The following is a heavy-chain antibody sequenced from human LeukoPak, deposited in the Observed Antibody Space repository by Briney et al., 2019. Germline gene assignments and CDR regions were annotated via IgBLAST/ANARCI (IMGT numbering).Heavy chain of an antibody. CDR1: GVNFLGTG. D-gene: IGHD2-15*01. V-gene: IGHV3-23*01. J-gene: IGHJ4*02. Sequence: GGTLRLSCAVSGVNFLGTGMRWVRRAPGKGLERVAAIGGGGSDTKYTDSVMGRFTLSRDLSKNTLYLQMNSLRAEDTAVYYCARDRCSGGSCYLDYWGQGTLVTVSS. CDR3: ARDRCSGGSCYLDY. CDR2: IGGGGSDT.